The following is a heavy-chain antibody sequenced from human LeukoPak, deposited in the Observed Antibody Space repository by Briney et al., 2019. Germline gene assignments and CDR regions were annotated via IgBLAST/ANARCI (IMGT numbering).Heavy chain of an antibody. CDR1: GGSISSYY. CDR3: AREYYYYGMDV. CDR2: IYYSGST. V-gene: IGHV4-59*01. J-gene: IGHJ6*02. Sequence: PSETLSLTCTVSGGSISSYYWSWIRQPPGKGLEWIGYIYYSGSTNYNPSLKSRVTISVDTSKNQFSLKLSSVTAADTAVYYCAREYYYYGMDVWGPGTTVTVSS.